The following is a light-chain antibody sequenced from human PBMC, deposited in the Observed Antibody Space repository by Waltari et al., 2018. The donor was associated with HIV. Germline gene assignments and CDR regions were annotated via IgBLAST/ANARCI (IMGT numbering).Light chain of an antibody. CDR3: SSYAGNNNWV. Sequence: QSALTQPPSASGSPGQSVTISCTGTSSDVGGYNYVSWYQQHPGKAPKLMIYEVNQRPSWVPDRFSGSKSGNTASLTVSGLQAEDEADYDCSSYAGNNNWVFGGGTKLTVL. J-gene: IGLJ3*02. CDR2: EVN. V-gene: IGLV2-8*01. CDR1: SSDVGGYNY.